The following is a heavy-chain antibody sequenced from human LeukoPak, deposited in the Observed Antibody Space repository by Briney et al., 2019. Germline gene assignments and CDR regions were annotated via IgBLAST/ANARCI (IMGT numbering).Heavy chain of an antibody. D-gene: IGHD2-15*01. CDR1: GYTFSSYG. J-gene: IGHJ5*02. V-gene: IGHV1-18*01. CDR2: ISTYNDNT. CDR3: ARGLWELLGWFDP. Sequence: ASVKVSCKASGYTFSSYGISWVRQAPGQGLEWMGWISTYNDNTNYAQKLQGRVTLTTDTSTSTAYMELRSLRSDDTVVYYCARGLWELLGWFDPWGQGTLVTVSS.